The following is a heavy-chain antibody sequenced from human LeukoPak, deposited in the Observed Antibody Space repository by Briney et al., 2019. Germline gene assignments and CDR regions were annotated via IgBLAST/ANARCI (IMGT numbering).Heavy chain of an antibody. J-gene: IGHJ5*02. V-gene: IGHV3-23*01. CDR1: GLTFGNYA. CDR3: VKYGGWEQKFDP. CDR2: IGVSDSDT. D-gene: IGHD1-26*01. Sequence: PGRSLRLSRAASGLTFGNYAMSWVRHAPGAWLEWVSGIGVSDSDTYYAESVKGRFTIYIDNSKNTLYLQMNSLRVEDTAVYYCVKYGGWEQKFDPWGQGTLVTVSS.